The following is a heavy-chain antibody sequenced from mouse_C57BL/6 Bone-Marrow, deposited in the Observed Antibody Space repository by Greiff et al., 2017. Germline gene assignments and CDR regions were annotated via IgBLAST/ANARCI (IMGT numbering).Heavy chain of an antibody. D-gene: IGHD1-1*01. Sequence: QVQLQQPGAELVKPGASVKMSCKASGYTFTSYWITWVKQRPGQGLEWIGDIYPGSGSTNYNEKFKSKATLTVDTSSSTAYMQLSSLTSEDSAVYDCARPRGIYYYGSGAYWGQGTLVTVSA. CDR3: ARPRGIYYYGSGAY. V-gene: IGHV1-55*01. CDR1: GYTFTSYW. CDR2: IYPGSGST. J-gene: IGHJ3*01.